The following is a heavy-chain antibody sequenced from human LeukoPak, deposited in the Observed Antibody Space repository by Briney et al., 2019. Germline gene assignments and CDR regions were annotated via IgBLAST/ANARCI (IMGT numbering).Heavy chain of an antibody. CDR1: GGSISSYY. CDR2: IYTSGST. CDR3: AREDHDILTGYPNWFDP. D-gene: IGHD3-9*01. V-gene: IGHV4-4*07. Sequence: SETLSLTCTVSGGSISSYYWSWIRQPAGKGLEWIGRIYTSGSTNYNPSLESRVTMSVDTSKNQFSLKLGSVTAADTAVYYCAREDHDILTGYPNWFDPWGQGTLVTVSS. J-gene: IGHJ5*02.